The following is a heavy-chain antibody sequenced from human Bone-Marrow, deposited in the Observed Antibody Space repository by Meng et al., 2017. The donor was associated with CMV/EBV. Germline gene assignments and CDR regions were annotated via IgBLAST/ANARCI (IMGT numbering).Heavy chain of an antibody. CDR3: AGTPIAAAGLFDY. CDR1: GGSISSGDYY. V-gene: IGHV4-30-4*08. J-gene: IGHJ4*02. Sequence: VQRQESGPGLVKPAPTLSFTCPVSGGSISSGDYYWSWIRQPPGKGLEWIGYIYYSGSTYYNPSLKSRVTISVDTSKNQFSLKLSSVTAADTAVYYCAGTPIAAAGLFDYWGQGTLVTVSS. CDR2: IYYSGST. D-gene: IGHD6-13*01.